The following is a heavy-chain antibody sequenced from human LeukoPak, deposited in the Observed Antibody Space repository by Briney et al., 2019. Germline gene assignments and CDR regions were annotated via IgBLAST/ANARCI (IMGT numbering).Heavy chain of an antibody. D-gene: IGHD6-13*01. J-gene: IGHJ4*02. CDR1: GYTFTNYD. Sequence: GASVKVSCKASGYTFTNYDINWVRQATGRGLEWMGWINANNGNTNYAQKLQGRVTMTTDTSASTVYMEMRSLTSGDTAVYYCARGPIAAAGDYWGQGTLVTVSS. CDR3: ARGPIAAAGDY. CDR2: INANNGNT. V-gene: IGHV1-18*01.